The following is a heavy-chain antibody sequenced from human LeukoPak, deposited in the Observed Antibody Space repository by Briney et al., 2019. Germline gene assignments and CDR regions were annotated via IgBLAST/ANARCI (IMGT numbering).Heavy chain of an antibody. V-gene: IGHV1-2*06. D-gene: IGHD6-13*01. CDR2: INPYSGDT. CDR3: ARDQGSLTRSWYTGY. Sequence: ASVKVSCKASGYTFTGYHIHWVRQAPGQGLEWMGRINPYSGDTNFAQKLQGRVTMTRETSITTAYMDLSSLTPDDTAVYFCARDQGSLTRSWYTGYWGQGTQVTVSS. CDR1: GYTFTGYH. J-gene: IGHJ4*02.